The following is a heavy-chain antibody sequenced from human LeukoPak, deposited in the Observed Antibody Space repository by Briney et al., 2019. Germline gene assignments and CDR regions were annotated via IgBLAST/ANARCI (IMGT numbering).Heavy chain of an antibody. J-gene: IGHJ4*02. CDR1: GGTFSSYA. CDR2: IIPIFGTA. Sequence: ASVKVSCKASGGTFSSYAISWVRQAPGQGLEWMGGIIPIFGTANYAQKFQGRVTITADESTSTAYMELSRLRSEDTAVYYCARNYYGSGSYYGYYWGQGTLVTVSS. D-gene: IGHD3-10*01. CDR3: ARNYYGSGSYYGYY. V-gene: IGHV1-69*13.